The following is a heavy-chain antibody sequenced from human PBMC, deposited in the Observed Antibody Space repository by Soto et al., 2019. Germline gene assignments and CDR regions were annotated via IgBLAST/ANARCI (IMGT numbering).Heavy chain of an antibody. D-gene: IGHD5-18*01. J-gene: IGHJ4*02. CDR1: GYSFTTYW. CDR3: ARGYGKGNFDY. CDR2: LYPGDSET. Sequence: LGESLKISCKGSGYSFTTYWIGWVRQMSGKGLEWVGILYPGDSETRYSPSFQGQATISADRSITTAYLQWSSLKASDTAMYYCARGYGKGNFDYWGQGTLVTVSS. V-gene: IGHV5-51*01.